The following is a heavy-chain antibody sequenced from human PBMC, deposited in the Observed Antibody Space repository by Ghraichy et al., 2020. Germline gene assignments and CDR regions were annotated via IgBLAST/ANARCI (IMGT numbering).Heavy chain of an antibody. Sequence: ESLNISCKDSGYSLTNYWAGWVRQMPGKGLEWIGIIFPGDSDTRYSPSFQGQVTISADMTSRTAYLQWSSLKASDTARYYCATSTLAGSFDYWGQGTLVTVSS. CDR1: GYSLTNYW. J-gene: IGHJ4*02. CDR3: ATSTLAGSFDY. CDR2: IFPGDSDT. V-gene: IGHV5-51*01. D-gene: IGHD2-2*01.